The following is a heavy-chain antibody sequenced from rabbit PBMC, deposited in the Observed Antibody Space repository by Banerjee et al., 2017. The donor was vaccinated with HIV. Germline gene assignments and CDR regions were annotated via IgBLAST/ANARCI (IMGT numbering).Heavy chain of an antibody. CDR2: IETGSGST. Sequence: QSLEESGGDLVKPGASLTLTCTASGIDFSSNYYMCWVRQAPGKGLEWIACIETGSGSTYYASWAKGRFTISKTSSTTVTLQMTSLTAADTATYFCARNAGYANGGDGYFKLWGQGTLVTVS. CDR3: ARNAGYANGGDGYFKL. J-gene: IGHJ4*01. CDR1: GIDFSSNYY. V-gene: IGHV1S40*01. D-gene: IGHD6-1*01.